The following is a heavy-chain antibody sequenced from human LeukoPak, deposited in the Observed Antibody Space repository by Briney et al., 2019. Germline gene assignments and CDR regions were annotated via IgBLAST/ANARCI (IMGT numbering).Heavy chain of an antibody. CDR1: GGSISSSSYY. J-gene: IGHJ3*02. D-gene: IGHD4-17*01. CDR2: IYYSGST. V-gene: IGHV4-39*01. Sequence: PSETLSLTCTVSGGSISSSSYYWGWIRQPPGKGLEWIGSIYYSGSTYYNPSLKSRVTISVDTSKNQFSLKLSSVTAADTAVYYCASTTVTEDAFDIWGQGTMVTDSS. CDR3: ASTTVTEDAFDI.